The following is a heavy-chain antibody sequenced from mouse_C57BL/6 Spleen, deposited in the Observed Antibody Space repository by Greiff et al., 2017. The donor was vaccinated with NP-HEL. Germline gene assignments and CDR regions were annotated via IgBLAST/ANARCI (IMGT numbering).Heavy chain of an antibody. D-gene: IGHD1-1*02. V-gene: IGHV1-69*01. J-gene: IGHJ3*01. Sequence: QVQLQQPGAELVMPGASVKLSCKASGYTFTSYWMHWVKQRPGQGLEWIGEIDPSDSYTNYNQKFKGKSTLTVDKSSSTAYMQLSSLTSEDSAVYYCARGRFSGGGSPPFAYWGQGTLVTVSA. CDR1: GYTFTSYW. CDR3: ARGRFSGGGSPPFAY. CDR2: IDPSDSYT.